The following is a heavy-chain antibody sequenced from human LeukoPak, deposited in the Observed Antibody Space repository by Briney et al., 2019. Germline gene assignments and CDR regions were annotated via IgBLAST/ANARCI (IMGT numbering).Heavy chain of an antibody. V-gene: IGHV4-4*07. CDR2: IYTSGST. D-gene: IGHD3-10*01. CDR1: GGSISSYY. CDR3: ARRSYGSASSSH. Sequence: SGTLSLSCTVSGGSISSYYWSWVRQPAGKGLEWIGRIYTSGSTNYNAALKSRVTISVDTSKNQSSLKLSSVTAADTAVYYCARRSYGSASSSHWGQGTLVTVSS. J-gene: IGHJ4*02.